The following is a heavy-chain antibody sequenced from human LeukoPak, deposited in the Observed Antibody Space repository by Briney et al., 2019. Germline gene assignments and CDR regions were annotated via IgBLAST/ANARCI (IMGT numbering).Heavy chain of an antibody. CDR1: GGTFCSYT. CDR2: IIPILGIA. Sequence: SVKVSCKASGGTFCSYTISWVRQAPGQGLEWMGRIIPILGIANYAQKFQGRVTITADKSTSTAYMELSSLRSEDTAVYYCARALCSSTSCYLSWFDPWGQGTLVTVSS. V-gene: IGHV1-69*02. J-gene: IGHJ5*02. CDR3: ARALCSSTSCYLSWFDP. D-gene: IGHD2-2*01.